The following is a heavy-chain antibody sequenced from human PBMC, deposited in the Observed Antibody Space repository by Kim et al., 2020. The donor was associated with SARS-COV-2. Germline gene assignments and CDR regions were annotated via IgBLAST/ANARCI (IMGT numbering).Heavy chain of an antibody. J-gene: IGHJ4*02. D-gene: IGHD3-3*01. V-gene: IGHV3-7*03. CDR2: INQDGSEK. CDR3: ARRDWVQYPRSGYYYFDH. CDR1: GFTFSSYW. Sequence: GGSLRLSCAASGFTFSSYWMTWVRQAPGKGLEWVANINQDGSEKYSVDSVEARFTISRDNAKNSVYLQMNSLRAEDTAVYYCARRDWVQYPRSGYYYFDHWGQGAQVTVSS.